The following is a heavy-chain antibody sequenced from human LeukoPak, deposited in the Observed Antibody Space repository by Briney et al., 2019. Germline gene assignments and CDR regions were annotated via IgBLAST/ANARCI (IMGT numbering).Heavy chain of an antibody. V-gene: IGHV3-23*01. D-gene: IGHD3-10*01. CDR1: GFTFSTYA. Sequence: GGSLRLSCAASGFTFSTYAMSWVRQAPGKGLEWVSAIGGSGGGTDYADSVKGRFTISRDNSKNTLYLQMNSLRAEDTAVYTCAKEQTYYYGSGSHNWFDPWGQGTLVTVSS. J-gene: IGHJ5*02. CDR2: IGGSGGGT. CDR3: AKEQTYYYGSGSHNWFDP.